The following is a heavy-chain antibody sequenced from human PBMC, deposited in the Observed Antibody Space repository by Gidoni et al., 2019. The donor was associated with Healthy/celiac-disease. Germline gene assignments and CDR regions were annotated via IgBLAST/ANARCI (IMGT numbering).Heavy chain of an antibody. CDR1: GFTFSSYA. Sequence: LRLSCAASGFTFSSYAMSWVRQAPGKGLEWVSAISGSGGSTYYADSVKGRFTISRDNSKNTLYLQMNSLRAEDTAVYYCAKIDIVVVVAANRGGEYWGQGTLVTVSS. V-gene: IGHV3-23*01. D-gene: IGHD2-15*01. CDR3: AKIDIVVVVAANRGGEY. CDR2: ISGSGGST. J-gene: IGHJ4*02.